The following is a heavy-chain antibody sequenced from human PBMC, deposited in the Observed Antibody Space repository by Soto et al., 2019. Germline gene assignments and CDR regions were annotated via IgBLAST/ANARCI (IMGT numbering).Heavy chain of an antibody. D-gene: IGHD4-4*01. Sequence: GGSMRLSCAASGFTFSGYLRHWVRQAPGEGLVWVSRINPDGGSTNYADSVKGRFTISRDNAKNTLFLQMNGLRAEDTAVYYCARETYSFNDYWGRGTLVTVSS. V-gene: IGHV3-74*01. CDR2: INPDGGST. J-gene: IGHJ4*02. CDR1: GFTFSGYL. CDR3: ARETYSFNDY.